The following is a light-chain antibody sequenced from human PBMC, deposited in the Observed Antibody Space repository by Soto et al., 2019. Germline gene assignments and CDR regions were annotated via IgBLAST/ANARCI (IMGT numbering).Light chain of an antibody. CDR1: QSISNN. CDR3: QQSYRTPLT. V-gene: IGKV1-39*01. J-gene: IGKJ4*01. CDR2: AAS. Sequence: DIQMTQSPSSLSASVGDRVTITCRASQSISNNLNWYQQKPGKAPRLLIYAASSLQSGVPSRFSGSGSGTDFTLVINSQQPEDFTTYYCQQSYRTPLTFGGGTKVEIK.